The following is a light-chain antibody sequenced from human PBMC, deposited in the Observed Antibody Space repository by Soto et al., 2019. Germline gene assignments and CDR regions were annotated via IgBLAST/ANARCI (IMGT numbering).Light chain of an antibody. V-gene: IGKV3-20*01. CDR1: QSVSSSY. J-gene: IGKJ4*01. CDR2: GAS. Sequence: EIVLTQSPGTLSLSPGERATLSCRASQSVSSSYLAWYQQKPGQAPRLLIYGASSRATGIPDRFSGSGSGTDFTLTISRLEPEDFAVYYCHQYDSSPLTCGVGTKGEIK. CDR3: HQYDSSPLT.